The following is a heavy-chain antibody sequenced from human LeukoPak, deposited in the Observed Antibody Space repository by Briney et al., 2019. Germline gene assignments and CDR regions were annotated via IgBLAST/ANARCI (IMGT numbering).Heavy chain of an antibody. CDR1: SVSIYSSNYY. V-gene: IGHV4-39*01. CDR2: IYYSGST. J-gene: IGHJ4*02. D-gene: IGHD2-21*02. CDR3: ARAAYCGGDCYLFDY. Sequence: SETLSLTCTVSSVSIYSSNYYWGWIRQPPGKGLEWIGSIYYSGSTYYNSSLKSRVTISVDTSKNQFSLKLSSLTAADTAVYYCARAAYCGGDCYLFDYWGQGTLVTVFS.